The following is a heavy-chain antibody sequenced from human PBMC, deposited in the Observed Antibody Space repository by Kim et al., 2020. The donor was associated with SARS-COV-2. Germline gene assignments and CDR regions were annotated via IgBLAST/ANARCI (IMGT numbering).Heavy chain of an antibody. CDR3: AREGGGMDV. J-gene: IGHJ6*02. D-gene: IGHD1-26*01. CDR2: GET. Sequence: GETHFPGTLKGRFTISRANANNSLYLQMNSLRAGDTAVYYCAREGGGMDVWGQGTTVTVSS. V-gene: IGHV3-13*01.